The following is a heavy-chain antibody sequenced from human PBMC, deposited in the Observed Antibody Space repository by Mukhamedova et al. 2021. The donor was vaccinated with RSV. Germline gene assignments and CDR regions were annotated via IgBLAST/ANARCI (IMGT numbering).Heavy chain of an antibody. V-gene: IGHV3-23*01. CDR3: ATRTSRYCSSTSCYPFAY. J-gene: IGHJ4*02. Sequence: SGSSGINAEYMGRFTISRDNSKNTLYLPMNSLRAEDTAVYYCATRTSRYCSSTSCYPFAYWCQGTLVTVSS. CDR2: SGSSGI. D-gene: IGHD2-2*01.